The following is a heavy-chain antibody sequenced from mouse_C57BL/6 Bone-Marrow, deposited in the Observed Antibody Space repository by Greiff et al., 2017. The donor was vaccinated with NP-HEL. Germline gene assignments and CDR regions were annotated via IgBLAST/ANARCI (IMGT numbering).Heavy chain of an antibody. CDR3: VRPYYYGSGAMDY. CDR1: GFSFNTYA. V-gene: IGHV10-1*01. Sequence: EVKLMESGGGLVQPKGSLKLSCAASGFSFNTYAMNWVRQAPGKGLEWVARIRSKSNNYATYYADSVKDRFTISRDDSESMLYLQMNNLKTEDTAMYYCVRPYYYGSGAMDYWGQGTSVTVSS. CDR2: IRSKSNNYAT. J-gene: IGHJ4*01. D-gene: IGHD1-1*01.